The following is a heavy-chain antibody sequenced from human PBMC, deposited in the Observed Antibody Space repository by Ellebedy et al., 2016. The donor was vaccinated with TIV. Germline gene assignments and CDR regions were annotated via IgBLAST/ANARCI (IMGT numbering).Heavy chain of an antibody. V-gene: IGHV3-23*01. CDR2: VSNSGDST. Sequence: GESLKISCAASGFTFTNYAMNWVRQAPGKGLEGVSAVSNSGDSTYYADSVKGRFTISRDNSKNTLYLQMSSLRAEDTAVYYCSFEGVATRVYWGQGTLVTVSS. D-gene: IGHD4-23*01. J-gene: IGHJ4*02. CDR1: GFTFTNYA. CDR3: SFEGVATRVY.